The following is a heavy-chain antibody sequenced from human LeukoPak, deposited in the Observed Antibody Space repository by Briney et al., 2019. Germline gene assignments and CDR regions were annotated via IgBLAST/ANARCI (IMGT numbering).Heavy chain of an antibody. CDR1: GFTFSSYA. J-gene: IGHJ4*02. V-gene: IGHV3-30-3*01. D-gene: IGHD3-16*01. CDR2: ISYDGSNK. CDR3: ARDGPAQKKETSFSFDY. Sequence: GGSLRLSCAASGFTFSSYAMHWVRQAPGKGLEWVAVISYDGSNKYYADSVKGRFTISRDNSKNTLYLQMNSLRAEDTAVYYCARDGPAQKKETSFSFDYWGQGTLVTVSS.